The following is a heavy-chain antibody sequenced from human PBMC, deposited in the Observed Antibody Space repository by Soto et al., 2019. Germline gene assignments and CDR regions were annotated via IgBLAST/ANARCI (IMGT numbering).Heavy chain of an antibody. V-gene: IGHV3-33*01. CDR1: GFTFKSYG. CDR3: ARGGHSSSWYRLEAYFFDY. Sequence: QVQLVESGGGVVQPGRSLRLSCEASGFTFKSYGMHWARQAPGKGLEWVAVVWYDGTNKKYADSVKGRFNIYRDNCKNTLYLQMDSLRAEDTGIYYCARGGHSSSWYRLEAYFFDYWGQGSLVTVSS. J-gene: IGHJ4*02. CDR2: VWYDGTNK. D-gene: IGHD6-13*01.